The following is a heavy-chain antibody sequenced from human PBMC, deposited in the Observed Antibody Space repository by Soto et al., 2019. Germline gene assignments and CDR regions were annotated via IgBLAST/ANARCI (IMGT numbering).Heavy chain of an antibody. CDR2: ISAYNGNT. D-gene: IGHD5-12*01. V-gene: IGHV1-18*01. CDR3: ARCAFSGYASPYYYYYGMDV. Sequence: QVQLVQSGAEVKKPGASVKVSCKASGYTFTSYGINWVRQAPGQGREWMGWISAYNGNTNYAQKLQGRVTMTTDTSTSTAYMELRSLRSDDTAVYYCARCAFSGYASPYYYYYGMDVWGQGTTVTVSS. J-gene: IGHJ6*02. CDR1: GYTFTSYG.